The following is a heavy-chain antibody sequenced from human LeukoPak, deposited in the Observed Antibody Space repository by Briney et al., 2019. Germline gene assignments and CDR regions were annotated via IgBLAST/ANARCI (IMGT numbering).Heavy chain of an antibody. Sequence: GGSLRLSCAASGFTFSSYSMNWVRQAPGKGLEWVSSIHTSNNYIYYANSLKGRFTISRDNTKNSLCLHMNSLRAEDTAVYYCATIKRYDTRRSASVGVDHWGQGTLVTVSS. V-gene: IGHV3-21*01. J-gene: IGHJ4*02. CDR1: GFTFSSYS. CDR2: IHTSNNYI. D-gene: IGHD2-15*01. CDR3: ATIKRYDTRRSASVGVDH.